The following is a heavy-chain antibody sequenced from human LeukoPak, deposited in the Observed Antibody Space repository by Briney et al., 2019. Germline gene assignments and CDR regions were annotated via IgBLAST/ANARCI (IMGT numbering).Heavy chain of an antibody. CDR2: IYTSGST. V-gene: IGHV4-61*02. CDR3: ARGSYDSSDFEYFHH. Sequence: SETLSLTCTVSGGSISSGSYYWSWIRQPAGKGLEWIGRIYTSGSTKYNPSLKSRVTISVDTSKNQFSLKLSSVTAADTAVYYCARGSYDSSDFEYFHHWGQGTLVTVSS. D-gene: IGHD3-22*01. J-gene: IGHJ1*01. CDR1: GGSISSGSYY.